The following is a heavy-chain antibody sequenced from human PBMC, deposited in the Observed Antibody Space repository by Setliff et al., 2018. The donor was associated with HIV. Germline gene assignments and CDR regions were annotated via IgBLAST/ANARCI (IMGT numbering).Heavy chain of an antibody. D-gene: IGHD3-22*01. CDR3: AKDRGSDPYDPIDY. CDR1: GGSISSGSHY. Sequence: ETLSLTCAVSGGSISSGSHYWSWVRQAPGKGLEWVSAISSKDGSTYYADSVKGRFTISKDISKNTLYLQMNSLRAEDTAVYYCAKDRGSDPYDPIDYWGQGTLVTVSS. J-gene: IGHJ4*02. V-gene: IGHV3-23*01. CDR2: ISSKDGST.